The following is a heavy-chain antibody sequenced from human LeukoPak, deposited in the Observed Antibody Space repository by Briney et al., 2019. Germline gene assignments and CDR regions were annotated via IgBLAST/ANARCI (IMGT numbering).Heavy chain of an antibody. Sequence: SETLSLTCAVYGGSFCGYYWSWLRQPTGKGLEWIGEINHSGSTNYNPSLKSRVTISVDTSKNQFSLKLSSVTAADTAVYYCARSKIYGSGTYWFDPWGQGTLVTVSS. CDR3: ARSKIYGSGTYWFDP. CDR2: INHSGST. CDR1: GGSFCGYY. D-gene: IGHD3-10*01. V-gene: IGHV4-34*01. J-gene: IGHJ5*02.